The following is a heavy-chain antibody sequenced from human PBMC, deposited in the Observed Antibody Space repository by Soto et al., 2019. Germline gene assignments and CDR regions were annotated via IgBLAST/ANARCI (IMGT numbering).Heavy chain of an antibody. CDR3: ASGSGTTYYGRDV. D-gene: IGHD1-1*01. Sequence: GGSLRLSCAASGFTFSSYGMHWVRQAPGKGLEWVAVIWYDGSNKYYADSVKGRFTISRDNSKNTLYLQMNSLRAEDTAVYYCASGSGTTYYGRDVCGQGTTVTVSS. J-gene: IGHJ6*02. V-gene: IGHV3-33*01. CDR2: IWYDGSNK. CDR1: GFTFSSYG.